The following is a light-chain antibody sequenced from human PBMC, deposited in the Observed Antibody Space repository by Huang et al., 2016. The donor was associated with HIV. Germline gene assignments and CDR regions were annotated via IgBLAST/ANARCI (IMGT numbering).Light chain of an antibody. CDR3: MQALQAPRLT. CDR1: QSLLHNNGYIY. J-gene: IGKJ4*01. CDR2: LGS. Sequence: DIVMTQSPVSLSVTPGEPASISCKSSQSLLHNNGYIYLDWYLQKPGQSPQLLFDLGSYRAAGVPDRFRASGSGTDFTLTISRVETEDVGTYYCMQALQAPRLTFGGGTKVEIK. V-gene: IGKV2-28*01.